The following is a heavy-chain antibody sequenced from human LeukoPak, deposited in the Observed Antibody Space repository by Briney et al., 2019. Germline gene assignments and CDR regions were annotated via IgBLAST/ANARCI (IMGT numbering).Heavy chain of an antibody. J-gene: IGHJ5*02. CDR2: INARGDT. V-gene: IGHV4-34*01. D-gene: IGHD2-2*01. Sequence: SETLSLTCAVYGRSFNDYYWNWIRQPPGKGLEWIGDINARGDTNYNPSLKSRVTISVDTSKKQFSLRLTSMIAADTALYYCARGQVPAARGYNWFDPWGQGTLVTVSS. CDR1: GRSFNDYY. CDR3: ARGQVPAARGYNWFDP.